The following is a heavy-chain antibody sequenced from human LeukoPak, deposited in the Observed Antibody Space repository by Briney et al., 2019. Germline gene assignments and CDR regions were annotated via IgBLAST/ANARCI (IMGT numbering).Heavy chain of an antibody. J-gene: IGHJ4*02. CDR3: ARVSVDSYDYYGSGSHFDY. CDR1: GFTVSSNY. D-gene: IGHD3-10*01. Sequence: PGGSLRLSCAASGFTVSSNYMSWVCQAPGKGLEWVSVTYSGGSTYYADSVKGRFTISRDNSKNTLYLQMNSLRAEDTAVYYCARVSVDSYDYYGSGSHFDYWGQGTLVTVSS. V-gene: IGHV3-66*01. CDR2: TYSGGST.